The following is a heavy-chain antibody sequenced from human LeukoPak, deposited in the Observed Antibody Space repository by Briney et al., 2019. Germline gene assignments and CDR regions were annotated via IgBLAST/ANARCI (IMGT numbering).Heavy chain of an antibody. J-gene: IGHJ4*02. D-gene: IGHD6-19*01. Sequence: ASLKVSCKASGYSFTSYGISWVRQAPGQGLEWTGWISTHNGNTNYAQKLQGRVTMTIDTSTSTAYMDLTSLRSDDTAVYYCARGEYGGGWYARGFFDYWGQGTLVTVSS. CDR3: ARGEYGGGWYARGFFDY. CDR1: GYSFTSYG. V-gene: IGHV1-18*01. CDR2: ISTHNGNT.